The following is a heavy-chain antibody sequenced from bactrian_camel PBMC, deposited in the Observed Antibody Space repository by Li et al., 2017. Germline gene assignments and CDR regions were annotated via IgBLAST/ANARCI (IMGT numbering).Heavy chain of an antibody. CDR1: GYTGSNYC. CDR2: IEILGGDT. V-gene: IGHV3S1*01. CDR3: AAANSGSWTPLHFSAYQY. Sequence: HVQLVESGGGLVQPGGSLRLSCAASGYTGSNYCMAWFRQAPGKEREGVATIEILGGDTYYADSVKGRFTISQDNAKNTVNLQMTTLKPEDTAMYYCAAANSGSWTPLHFSAYQYWGQGTQVTVS. J-gene: IGHJ4*01. D-gene: IGHD2*01.